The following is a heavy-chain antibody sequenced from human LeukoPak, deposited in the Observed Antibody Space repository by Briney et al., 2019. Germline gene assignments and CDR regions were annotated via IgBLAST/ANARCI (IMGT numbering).Heavy chain of an antibody. D-gene: IGHD3-22*01. CDR1: GFTVSSNY. CDR2: IYSGGST. J-gene: IGHJ4*02. Sequence: GGSLRLSCAASGFTVSSNYMSWVRQAPGKGLEWVSVIYSGGSTYYADSVKGRFTISRDNSKNTLYLQMNSLRAEDTAVYYCAGSPYYYDSSGDYIVVVYWGQGTLVTVSS. V-gene: IGHV3-53*01. CDR3: AGSPYYYDSSGDYIVVVY.